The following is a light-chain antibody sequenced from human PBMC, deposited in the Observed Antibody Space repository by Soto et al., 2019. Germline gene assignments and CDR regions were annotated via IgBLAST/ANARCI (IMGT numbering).Light chain of an antibody. V-gene: IGKV3-20*01. CDR3: QQYGSSPQT. CDR1: QSVSSNH. CDR2: GAS. Sequence: LTQSPGTLSFSPGERATLSCIASQSVSSNHLAWYQQKRGQPPRLLIYGASSRATGTPGRFSGSGSGTDFTLTITRLEPEDFAVYYCQQYGSSPQTFGQGTKVDI. J-gene: IGKJ1*01.